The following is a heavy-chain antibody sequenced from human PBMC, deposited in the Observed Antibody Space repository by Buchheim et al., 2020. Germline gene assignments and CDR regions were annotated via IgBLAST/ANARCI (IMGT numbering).Heavy chain of an antibody. CDR1: GFTFSSYG. Sequence: QVQLVESGGGVVQPGRSLRLSCAASGFTFSSYGMHWVRQAPGKGLEWVAVISYDGSNKYYADSVKGRFTISRDNSKNTLYLQMNSLRAEDTAVYYCARVGDYGEAYYYYYYGMDVWGQGTT. V-gene: IGHV3-30*03. CDR2: ISYDGSNK. D-gene: IGHD4-17*01. J-gene: IGHJ6*02. CDR3: ARVGDYGEAYYYYYYGMDV.